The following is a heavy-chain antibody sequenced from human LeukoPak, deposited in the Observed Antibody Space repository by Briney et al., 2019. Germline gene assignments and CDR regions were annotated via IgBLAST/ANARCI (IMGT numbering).Heavy chain of an antibody. CDR3: ARPIRGAYWFFDL. CDR1: GFTFSSYW. Sequence: PGGSLRLSCAASGFTFSSYWMHWVRQAPGKGLMWVSRINTDGSSTSYADSVKGRFTISRDNTKSTLYLQMNSLRAEDTAVYYCARPIRGAYWFFDLWGRGTLVTVSS. CDR2: INTDGSST. J-gene: IGHJ2*01. D-gene: IGHD3-3*02. V-gene: IGHV3-74*01.